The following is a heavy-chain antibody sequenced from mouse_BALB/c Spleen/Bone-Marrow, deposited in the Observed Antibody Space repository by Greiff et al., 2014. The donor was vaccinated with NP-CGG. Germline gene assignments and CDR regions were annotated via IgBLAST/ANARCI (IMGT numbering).Heavy chain of an antibody. CDR3: TRSGYVMDY. Sequence: LQQSGSELVRPGASVKLSCKASGYTFTSYWMHWVKRRPGQGLEWLGNIYPGTGSINYDEKFKSKATLTVDTSSSTAYMQLSSLTSEDSAVYYCTRSGYVMDYWGQGTSVTVSS. D-gene: IGHD3-1*01. V-gene: IGHV1S22*01. CDR2: IYPGTGSI. CDR1: GYTFTSYW. J-gene: IGHJ4*01.